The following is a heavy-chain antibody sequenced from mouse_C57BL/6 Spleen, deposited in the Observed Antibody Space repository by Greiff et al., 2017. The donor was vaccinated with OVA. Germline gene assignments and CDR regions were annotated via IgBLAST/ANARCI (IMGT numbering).Heavy chain of an antibody. CDR1: GYTFTDYE. CDR3: TRGNSFYYFDY. Sequence: LQESGAELVRPGASVTLSCKASGYTFTDYEMHWVKQTPVHGLEWIGAIDPETGGTAYNQKFKGKAILTADKSSSTAYMELRSLTSEDSAVYYCTRGNSFYYFDYWGQGTTLTVSS. D-gene: IGHD2-12*01. V-gene: IGHV1-15*01. CDR2: IDPETGGT. J-gene: IGHJ2*01.